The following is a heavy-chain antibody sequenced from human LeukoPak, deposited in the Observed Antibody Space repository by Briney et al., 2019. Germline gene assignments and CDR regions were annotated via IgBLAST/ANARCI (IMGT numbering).Heavy chain of an antibody. V-gene: IGHV2-70*01. D-gene: IGHD3-9*01. CDR3: ARMGFDILTGYYWAFDY. J-gene: IGHJ4*02. CDR2: IDWDDDK. CDR1: GFSLSTSGMC. Sequence: SGPALVKPTQPLTLTCTFSGFSLSTSGMCVSWIRQPPGKALEWLALIDWDDDKYYSTSLKTRLTISKDTSKNQVVLTMTNMDPVDTATYYCARMGFDILTGYYWAFDYWGQGTLVTVSS.